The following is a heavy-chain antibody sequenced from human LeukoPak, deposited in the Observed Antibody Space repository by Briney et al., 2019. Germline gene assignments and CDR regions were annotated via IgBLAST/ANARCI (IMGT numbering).Heavy chain of an antibody. CDR1: GFTFSSYW. J-gene: IGHJ3*02. D-gene: IGHD6-13*01. CDR3: ARGRTIAAAGTCAFDI. CDR2: INSDGSST. V-gene: IGHV3-74*01. Sequence: GGSLRLSCAASGFTFSSYWMHWVRQAPGKGLVWVSRINSDGSSTSYADSVKGRFTISRDNAKNTLYLQMNSLRAEDTAVHYCARGRTIAAAGTCAFDIWGQGTMVTVSS.